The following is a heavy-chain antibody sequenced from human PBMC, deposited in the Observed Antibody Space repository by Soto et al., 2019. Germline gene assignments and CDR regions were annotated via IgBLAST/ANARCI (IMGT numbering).Heavy chain of an antibody. Sequence: QVQLVESGGGVVQPGTSLRLSCAASGFTFSGHGMDWVRQAPGKGLEWVAIIWHDGSNQYYADSVKGRFTISRDNSKNTLYLEMNSLRAEDTAVYYCARDGWGSGWDFDCWGQGTLVTVSS. J-gene: IGHJ4*02. CDR3: ARDGWGSGWDFDC. V-gene: IGHV3-33*01. CDR1: GFTFSGHG. CDR2: IWHDGSNQ. D-gene: IGHD6-19*01.